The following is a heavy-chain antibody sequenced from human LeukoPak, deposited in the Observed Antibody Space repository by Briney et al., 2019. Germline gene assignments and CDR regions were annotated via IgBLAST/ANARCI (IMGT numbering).Heavy chain of an antibody. CDR1: GYTFTGYY. CDR3: ARGDSSGLDY. CDR2: INPNSGGT. D-gene: IGHD6-19*01. V-gene: IGHV1-2*02. J-gene: IGHJ4*02. Sequence: ASVTVSCTASGYTFTGYYMHWVRQAPGQGREWMGWINPNSGGTNYAQKFQGRVTMTRDTSISTAYMEPSRLRSDDTAVYYCARGDSSGLDYWGQGTLVTVSS.